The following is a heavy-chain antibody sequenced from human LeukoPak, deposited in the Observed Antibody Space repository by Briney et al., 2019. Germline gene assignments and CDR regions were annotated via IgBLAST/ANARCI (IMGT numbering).Heavy chain of an antibody. CDR1: GGTFSSHA. CDR3: ARGVWGVVRGVMYYYYYMDV. D-gene: IGHD3-10*01. CDR2: IIPIFGTA. Sequence: ASVKVSCKASGGTFSSHAISWVRQAPGQGLEWMGGIIPIFGTANYAQKFQGRVTITADESTSTAYMELSSLRSEDTAVYYCARGVWGVVRGVMYYYYYMDVWGKGTTVTISS. J-gene: IGHJ6*03. V-gene: IGHV1-69*13.